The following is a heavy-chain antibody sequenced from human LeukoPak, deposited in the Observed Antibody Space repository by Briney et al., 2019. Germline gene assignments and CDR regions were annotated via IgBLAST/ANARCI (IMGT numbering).Heavy chain of an antibody. D-gene: IGHD3-22*01. CDR2: ISSSSSYI. V-gene: IGHV3-21*01. CDR3: AKSSLHSYDSGGYYYVDY. J-gene: IGHJ4*02. CDR1: GFTFSSYT. Sequence: PGGSLRLSCAASGFTFSSYTMNWVRQAPGKGLEWVSSISSSSSYIYYADSVKGRFTISRDNAKNSLYLQMDSLRVEDTAVYYCAKSSLHSYDSGGYYYVDYWGRGTLVTVSS.